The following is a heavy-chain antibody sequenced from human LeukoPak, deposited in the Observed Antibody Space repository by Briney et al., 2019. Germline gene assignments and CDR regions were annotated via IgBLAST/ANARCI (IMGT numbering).Heavy chain of an antibody. Sequence: SETLSLTCTVSGGSISSYYWSWIRQPPGKGLEWIGYIYYSGSTNYNPSLKSRVTISVDTSKNQFSLKLSSVTAADTAVYYCARDPENYYDSSGYGHGAFDIWGQGTMVTVSS. D-gene: IGHD3-22*01. CDR2: IYYSGST. J-gene: IGHJ3*02. V-gene: IGHV4-59*01. CDR1: GGSISSYY. CDR3: ARDPENYYDSSGYGHGAFDI.